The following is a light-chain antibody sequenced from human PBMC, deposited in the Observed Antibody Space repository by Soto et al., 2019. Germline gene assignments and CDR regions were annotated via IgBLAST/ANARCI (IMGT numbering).Light chain of an antibody. Sequence: VVMTQSPATLSMSPGERATLSCWANESVGFKLAWYQQKPGQTPRLLIYDTSTRAAGIPARFTGSGSGTEFNLTISGLQSEDFAVYYCQLHNDWVKTFGQGTKLDIK. V-gene: IGKV3-15*01. J-gene: IGKJ2*01. CDR2: DTS. CDR1: ESVGFK. CDR3: QLHNDWVKT.